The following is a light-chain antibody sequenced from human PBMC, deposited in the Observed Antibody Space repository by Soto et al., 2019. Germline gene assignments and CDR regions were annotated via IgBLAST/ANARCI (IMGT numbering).Light chain of an antibody. J-gene: IGLJ1*01. CDR1: SSDVGGYNY. Sequence: QSALTQPASVSGSPGQSITISCTGTSSDVGGYNYVSWYQQHPGKAPKLVIYDVSNRPSGVSNRFSGSKSGNTASLTISGLQAEDEADYYCSSYTSYSTPPYVFGTGTKLTVL. CDR3: SSYTSYSTPPYV. V-gene: IGLV2-14*01. CDR2: DVS.